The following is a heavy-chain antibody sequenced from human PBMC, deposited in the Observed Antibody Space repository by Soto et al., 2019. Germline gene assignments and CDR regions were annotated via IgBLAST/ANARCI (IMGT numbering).Heavy chain of an antibody. CDR1: CSRFTAYD. Sequence: ASVKGSCKTSCSRFTAYDISWRRQAPGQGPEWMGRISPKNGNTNYAQNFQDRVTMTADTSSSTAYMELRGLRSDDTAKYYCATSYDPGFDPWGQGTLVTVSS. D-gene: IGHD3-3*01. CDR3: ATSYDPGFDP. V-gene: IGHV1-18*04. J-gene: IGHJ5*02. CDR2: ISPKNGNT.